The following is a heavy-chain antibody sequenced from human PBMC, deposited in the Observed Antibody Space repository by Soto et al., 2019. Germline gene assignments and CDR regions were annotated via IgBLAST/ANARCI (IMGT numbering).Heavy chain of an antibody. CDR3: ARVDYGDYGWYFDL. D-gene: IGHD4-17*01. V-gene: IGHV3-53*01. Sequence: PGGSLRLSCAASGFTVTNKYMTWVRQAPGKGLEWVSIIYSGGATSYADSVKGRFTISRDNSKDILYLQMNSLRAEDTAVYYCARVDYGDYGWYFDLWGRGTLVTVPS. J-gene: IGHJ2*01. CDR2: IYSGGAT. CDR1: GFTVTNKY.